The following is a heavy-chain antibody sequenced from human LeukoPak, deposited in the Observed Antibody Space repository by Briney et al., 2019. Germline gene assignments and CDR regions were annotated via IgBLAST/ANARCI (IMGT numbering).Heavy chain of an antibody. V-gene: IGHV5-51*01. CDR2: LSPRDSAT. J-gene: IGHJ4*02. Sequence: GESLKISCKASGYMFTNYWIGWVRQMHGKSFEWMGILSPRDSATRYSQSVQGQVPVTADKSISTAYLQWNTLEASNGAMYYCERRQYSDYDFDFWGQGTLVTVSS. D-gene: IGHD5-12*01. CDR1: GYMFTNYW. CDR3: ERRQYSDYDFDF.